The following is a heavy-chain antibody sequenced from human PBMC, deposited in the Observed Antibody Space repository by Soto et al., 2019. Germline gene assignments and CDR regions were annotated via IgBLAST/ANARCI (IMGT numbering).Heavy chain of an antibody. CDR3: ARHGSVKGSRGWYEG. V-gene: IGHV5-10-1*03. CDR2: IDPSDSYT. CDR1: GYSFTSYW. Sequence: EVQLVQSGAEVKKPGESLRISCKGSGYSFTSYWISWVRQMPGKGLEWMGRIDPSDSYTNYSPSFQGHVTISADKSISTAYLQWSSLKASDTARYYCARHGSVKGSRGWYEGWGQGTLGTVSS. D-gene: IGHD6-19*01. J-gene: IGHJ4*02.